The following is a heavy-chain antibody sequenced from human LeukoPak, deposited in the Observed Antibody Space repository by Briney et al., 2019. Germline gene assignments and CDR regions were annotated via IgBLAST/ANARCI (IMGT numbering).Heavy chain of an antibody. CDR1: GGTFSSYA. CDR2: IIPILGIA. CDR3: ARDVPGGSDY. V-gene: IGHV1-69*04. D-gene: IGHD3-10*02. Sequence: SVKVSCKASGGTFSSYAISWVRQAPGQGLGWMGRIIPILGIANYAQKFQGRVTITADKSTSTAYMELSSLRSEDTAVYYCARDVPGGSDYWGQGTLVTVSS. J-gene: IGHJ4*02.